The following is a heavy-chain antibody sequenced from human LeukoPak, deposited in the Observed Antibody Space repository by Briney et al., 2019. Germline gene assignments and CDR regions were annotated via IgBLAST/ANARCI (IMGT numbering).Heavy chain of an antibody. CDR1: GYTFTSYG. Sequence: GASVKVSCKASGYTFTSYGISWVRQAPGQGLEWMGWISAYNGNTNYAQKLQGRVTMTTDTSTSTAYMELRSLRSDDTAVYYCARRYDILTGHSNHDYYYYMDVWGKGTTVTVSS. CDR2: ISAYNGNT. CDR3: ARRYDILTGHSNHDYYYYMDV. J-gene: IGHJ6*03. D-gene: IGHD3-9*01. V-gene: IGHV1-18*01.